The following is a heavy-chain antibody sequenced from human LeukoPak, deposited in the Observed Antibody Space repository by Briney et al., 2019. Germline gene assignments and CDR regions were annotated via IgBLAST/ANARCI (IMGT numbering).Heavy chain of an antibody. CDR1: GFTFSSNA. CDR2: ISGSGGRT. J-gene: IGHJ3*02. V-gene: IGHV3-23*01. CDR3: ASVGARLGAFDI. Sequence: QPGGSLRLSCAASGFTFSSNAMSWVRQAPGKGLEWVSGISGSGGRTYYADSVKGRFTISRDNSKNTLYLQMNSLRAEDTAVYYCASVGARLGAFDIWGQGTLVTVSS. D-gene: IGHD6-19*01.